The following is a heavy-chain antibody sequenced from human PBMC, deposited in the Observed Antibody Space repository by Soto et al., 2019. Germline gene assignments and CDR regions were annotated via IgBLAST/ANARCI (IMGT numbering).Heavy chain of an antibody. CDR2: ISGNGANI. CDR3: AKKMSGSYTYFDY. V-gene: IGHV3-23*01. J-gene: IGHJ4*02. D-gene: IGHD1-26*01. Sequence: EVQLLESGGGLIQPGGSLRLSCAASVFTITSYAMSWVRQAPGKGLEWVSTISGNGANIFYGDSVKGRFTISRDTSENTVYLQMNSLRAEEDTAVYYCAKKMSGSYTYFDYWGQGTLVTVSS. CDR1: VFTITSYA.